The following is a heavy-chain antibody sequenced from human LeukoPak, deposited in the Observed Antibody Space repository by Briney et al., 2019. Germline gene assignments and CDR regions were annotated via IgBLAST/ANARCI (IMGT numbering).Heavy chain of an antibody. D-gene: IGHD1-26*01. V-gene: IGHV3-23*01. Sequence: GGSLRLSCAASGFTFSSYAMSWVRQAPGKGLEWVASISGSGTTTNYADSVKGRFTISRDKSKNILYLLMNSLRVEDTAVYYCAKDLSRGVGATTTWDYWGQGTLVTVSS. CDR1: GFTFSSYA. CDR3: AKDLSRGVGATTTWDY. CDR2: ISGSGTTT. J-gene: IGHJ4*02.